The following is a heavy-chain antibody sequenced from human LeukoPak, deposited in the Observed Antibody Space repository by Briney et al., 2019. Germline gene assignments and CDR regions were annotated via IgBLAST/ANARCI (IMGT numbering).Heavy chain of an antibody. J-gene: IGHJ6*02. D-gene: IGHD3-10*01. Sequence: GGSLRLSCAASGFTFSSYAMHWVRQAPGKGLEWVAVISYDGSNKYYADSVKGRLTISRDNSKNTLYLQMNSLRAEDTAVYYCARDMVRGVRLYGMDVWGQGTTVTVSS. V-gene: IGHV3-30*04. CDR1: GFTFSSYA. CDR2: ISYDGSNK. CDR3: ARDMVRGVRLYGMDV.